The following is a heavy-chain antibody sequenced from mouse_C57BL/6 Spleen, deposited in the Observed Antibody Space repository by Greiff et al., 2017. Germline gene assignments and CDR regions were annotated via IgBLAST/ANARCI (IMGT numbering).Heavy chain of an antibody. CDR2: INPNTGGT. CDR3: ARTVAYYFDY. Sequence: VQLKQSGPELVKPGASVKLSCKASGYTFTDYNMAWVKQSPGKSLEWIGDINPNTGGTIYNQKFKGKATLAVDKSSSTTYMELRSLTSEDTAVYYCARTVAYYFDYWGQGTTLTVSS. CDR1: GYTFTDYN. D-gene: IGHD1-1*01. V-gene: IGHV1-18*01. J-gene: IGHJ2*01.